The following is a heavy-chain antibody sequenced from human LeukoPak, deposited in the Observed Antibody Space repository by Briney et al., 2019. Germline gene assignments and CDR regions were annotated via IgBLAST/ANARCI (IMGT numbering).Heavy chain of an antibody. CDR3: GRITYYYDNSDRGPMDS. CDR1: GGSISSYY. J-gene: IGHJ4*02. CDR2: FYYRGST. Sequence: SETLSLTCTVSGGSISSYYWSWIRQPPGKGLEWIGSFYYRGSTYYNPSLKSRVTISVDTSKNQFSPKLSYVTAADTAVYYCGRITYYYDNSDRGPMDSWGQGTLVTVSP. V-gene: IGHV4-59*05. D-gene: IGHD3-22*01.